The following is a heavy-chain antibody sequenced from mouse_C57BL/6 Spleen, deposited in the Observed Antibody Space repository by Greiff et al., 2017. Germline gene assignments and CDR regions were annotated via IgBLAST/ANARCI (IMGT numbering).Heavy chain of an antibody. J-gene: IGHJ4*01. V-gene: IGHV1-62-2*01. CDR2: FYPGSGSI. Sequence: QVHVKQSGAELVKPGASVKLSCKASGYTFAEYTIHWVKQRSGQGLEWIGWFYPGSGSIKYNEKFKDKATLTADKSSSTVYMELSRLTSEDSAVYFCARHGGRAYGTSGMDYWGQGTSVTVSS. D-gene: IGHD2-1*01. CDR1: GYTFAEYT. CDR3: ARHGGRAYGTSGMDY.